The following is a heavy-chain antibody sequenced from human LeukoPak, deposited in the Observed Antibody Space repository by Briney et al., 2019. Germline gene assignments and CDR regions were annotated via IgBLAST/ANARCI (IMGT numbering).Heavy chain of an antibody. V-gene: IGHV4-38-2*02. D-gene: IGHD2-2*01. J-gene: IGHJ4*02. Sequence: SSETLSLTCTVSGYSISSGYYWGWIRQPPGKGLEWIGNIYPTGSTYYNPSLKSRVTISVDTSKNQFSLNLSSVTAADTAVYYCARSYSPRRVVPAQLWGQGTLVTVSS. CDR1: GYSISSGYY. CDR2: IYPTGST. CDR3: ARSYSPRRVVPAQL.